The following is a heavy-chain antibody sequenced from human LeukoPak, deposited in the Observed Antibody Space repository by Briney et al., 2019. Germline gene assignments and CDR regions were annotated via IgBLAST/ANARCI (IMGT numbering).Heavy chain of an antibody. D-gene: IGHD5-12*01. V-gene: IGHV4-59*01. CDR3: ARTGSGRDYYGMDV. CDR1: GGSMSTYY. J-gene: IGHJ6*02. CDR2: IYHSGST. Sequence: SETLSLTCTVSGGSMSTYYWTWIRQSPGKGLEWMGYIYHSGSTYYNPSLKSRVTISVDTSKNHFSLNLTAVTAADTAIYYCARTGSGRDYYGMDVWGQGTSVTVSS.